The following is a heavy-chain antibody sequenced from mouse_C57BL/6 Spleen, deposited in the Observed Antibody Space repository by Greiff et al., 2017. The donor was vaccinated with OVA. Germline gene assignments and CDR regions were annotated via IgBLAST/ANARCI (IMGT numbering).Heavy chain of an antibody. CDR1: GYTFTSYW. D-gene: IGHD1-1*01. J-gene: IGHJ4*01. CDR2: IHPSDSDT. Sequence: VQLQESGAELARPGASVKLSCKASGYTFTSYWMHWVKQRPGQGLEWIGRIHPSDSDTNYNQKFKGKATLTVDKSSSTAYMQLSSLTSEDSAVYYCAIGRNYGSSYEENAMDYWGQGTSVTVSS. V-gene: IGHV1-74*01. CDR3: AIGRNYGSSYEENAMDY.